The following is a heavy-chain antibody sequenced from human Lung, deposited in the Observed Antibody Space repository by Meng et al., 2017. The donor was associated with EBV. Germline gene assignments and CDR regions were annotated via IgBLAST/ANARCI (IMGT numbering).Heavy chain of an antibody. CDR2: ISGSGGST. J-gene: IGHJ4*02. D-gene: IGHD6-13*01. CDR1: GFTFSSYA. Sequence: EVRRVDSGGCVVHPGGALRLSGASSGFTFSSYAMSWVRQAPGKGLEWVSAISGSGGSTYYADSVKGRFTISRDNSKNTLYLQMNSLRAEDTAVYYCATRLGYSSSRRGEYWGQGTLVTVSS. V-gene: IGHV3-23*04. CDR3: ATRLGYSSSRRGEY.